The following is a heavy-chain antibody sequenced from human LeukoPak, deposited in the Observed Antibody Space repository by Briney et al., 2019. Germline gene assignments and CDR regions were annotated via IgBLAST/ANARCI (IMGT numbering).Heavy chain of an antibody. V-gene: IGHV3-23*01. Sequence: GGSLRLSCAASGFTFSSHGMNWVRQAPGKGLEWVSGISPSGDILYYADSVKGRFTISRDNSKNTLYLQMNSLRAEDTAVYYCAKVGIDCSGGSCYYDYYYYYYMDVWGKGTTVTVSS. CDR1: GFTFSSHG. CDR2: ISPSGDIL. J-gene: IGHJ6*03. CDR3: AKVGIDCSGGSCYYDYYYYYYMDV. D-gene: IGHD2-15*01.